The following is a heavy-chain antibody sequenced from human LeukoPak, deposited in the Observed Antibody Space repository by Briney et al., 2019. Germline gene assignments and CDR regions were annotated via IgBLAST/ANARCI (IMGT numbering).Heavy chain of an antibody. CDR1: GYXFTSYW. CDR3: ARRTSYSSSSLAFDI. J-gene: IGHJ3*02. D-gene: IGHD6-6*01. V-gene: IGHV5-51*01. Sequence: GESLKISCNGSGYXFTSYWICWVRQMPGKGLEWMGIIYPGDSDTRYSPSFQGQVTISADKSISTAYLQWSSLKASDTAMYYCARRTSYSSSSLAFDIWGQGTMVTVSS. CDR2: IYPGDSDT.